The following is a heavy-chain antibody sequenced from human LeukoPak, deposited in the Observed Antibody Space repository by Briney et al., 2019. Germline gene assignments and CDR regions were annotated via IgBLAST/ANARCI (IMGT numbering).Heavy chain of an antibody. CDR3: ARVLAATPWFDP. Sequence: TGGSLRLSCAASGLTFSSYSMNWVRQAPGKGLEWVSSISSSSSYIYYADAVKGRFTISRDNAKNSLYLQMNSLRAEDTAVYYCARVLAATPWFDPWGQGTLVTVSS. CDR1: GLTFSSYS. J-gene: IGHJ5*02. V-gene: IGHV3-21*01. D-gene: IGHD2-15*01. CDR2: ISSSSSYI.